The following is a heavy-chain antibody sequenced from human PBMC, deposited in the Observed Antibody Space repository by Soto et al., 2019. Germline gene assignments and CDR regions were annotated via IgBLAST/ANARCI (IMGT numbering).Heavy chain of an antibody. CDR3: ARGHRSWYNAGSGVGGFDY. J-gene: IGHJ4*02. D-gene: IGHD6-13*01. V-gene: IGHV4-59*01. CDR2: IYYSGST. CDR1: GGSISSYY. Sequence: QVQLQESGPGLVKPSETLSLTCTVSGGSISSYYWSWIRQPPGKGLEWIGYIYYSGSTNYNPSLKSRVTISVDTSKNQFSLKLSSVTAADTAVYYCARGHRSWYNAGSGVGGFDYWGQGTLVTVSS.